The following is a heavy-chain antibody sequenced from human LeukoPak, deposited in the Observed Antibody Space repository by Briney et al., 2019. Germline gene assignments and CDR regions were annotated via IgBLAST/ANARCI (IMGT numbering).Heavy chain of an antibody. J-gene: IGHJ1*01. Sequence: GGSLRLSCAASGFTFSSYAMRWVRQAPGKGLEWVSAISGSGGSTNYADSVKGRFTISRDNSKNTLYLQMNSLRAEDTAVYYCAKDPKPTVVTGYGYFQHWGQGTLVTVSS. CDR3: AKDPKPTVVTGYGYFQH. V-gene: IGHV3-23*01. CDR2: ISGSGGST. CDR1: GFTFSSYA. D-gene: IGHD4-23*01.